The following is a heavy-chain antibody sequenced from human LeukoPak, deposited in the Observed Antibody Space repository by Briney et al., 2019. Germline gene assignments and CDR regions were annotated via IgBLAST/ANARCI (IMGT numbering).Heavy chain of an antibody. D-gene: IGHD6-13*01. CDR1: GFTFDDYT. J-gene: IGHJ4*02. CDR2: ISWDGGST. V-gene: IGHV3-43*01. Sequence: GGSLRLSCAASGFTFDDYTMHWVRQAPGKGLEWVSLISWDGGSTYYADSVKGRFTISRDNAKNSLYLQMNSLRAEDTAVYYCARDPRSSSWPDLFDYWGQGTLVTVSS. CDR3: ARDPRSSSWPDLFDY.